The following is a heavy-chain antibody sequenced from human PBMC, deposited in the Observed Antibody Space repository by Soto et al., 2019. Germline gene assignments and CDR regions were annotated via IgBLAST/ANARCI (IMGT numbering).Heavy chain of an antibody. CDR2: ISFSGSTYYN. J-gene: IGHJ5*02. CDR3: ARRVYGSGGNWFDP. CDR1: GASISSGGYY. Sequence: SETLSLTCTVSGASISSGGYYWSWIRQHPGKGLEWIGYISFSGSTYYNYYNPSLKGRVTMSVDTSKNQFSLNLNSVTVADTAVYYCARRVYGSGGNWFDPWGQGTLVTVSS. D-gene: IGHD3-10*01. V-gene: IGHV4-31*03.